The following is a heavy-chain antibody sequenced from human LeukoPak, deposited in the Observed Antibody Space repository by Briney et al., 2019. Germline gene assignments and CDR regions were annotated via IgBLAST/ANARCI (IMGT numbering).Heavy chain of an antibody. V-gene: IGHV3-23*01. CDR1: GFTFSSYA. CDR2: ISGSGGST. D-gene: IGHD3-3*01. Sequence: GGSLRLSCAASGFTFSSYAMSWVRQAPGKGLEWVSAISGSGGSTYYADSVKGRFTISRDNSKNTLYLQMNSLRAEDTGVYYCAKVHPATILGVVITYWFDPWSQGTLVTVSS. CDR3: AKVHPATILGVVITYWFDP. J-gene: IGHJ5*02.